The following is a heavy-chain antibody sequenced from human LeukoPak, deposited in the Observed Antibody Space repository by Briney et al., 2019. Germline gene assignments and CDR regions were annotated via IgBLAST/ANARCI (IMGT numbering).Heavy chain of an antibody. V-gene: IGHV4-59*01. CDR3: ARYIMGYSSSWYYFDY. CDR1: GGSFSGYY. CDR2: IYYSGST. Sequence: PSETLSLTCAVYGGSFSGYYWSWIRQPPGKGLEWIGYIYYSGSTNYNPSLKSRVTISVDTSKNQFSLKLSSVTAADTAVYYCARYIMGYSSSWYYFDYWGQGTLVTVSS. D-gene: IGHD6-13*01. J-gene: IGHJ4*02.